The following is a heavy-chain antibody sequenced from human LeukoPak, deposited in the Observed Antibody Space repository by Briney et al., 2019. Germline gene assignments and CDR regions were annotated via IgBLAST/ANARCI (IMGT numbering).Heavy chain of an antibody. Sequence: PSETLSLTCTVSGGSISSSSYYWGWIRQPPGKGLEWIGSIYYSGSTYYNPSLKSRVTISVDTSKNQFSLKLSSVTAADTAVYYCASGEVLQHWGQGTLVTVSS. V-gene: IGHV4-39*01. CDR3: ASGEVLQH. D-gene: IGHD3-3*01. J-gene: IGHJ1*01. CDR1: GGSISSSSYY. CDR2: IYYSGST.